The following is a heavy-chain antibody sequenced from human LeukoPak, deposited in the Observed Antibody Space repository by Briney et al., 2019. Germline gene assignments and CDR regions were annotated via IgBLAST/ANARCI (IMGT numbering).Heavy chain of an antibody. Sequence: ASVKVSCKASGYTFTSSDINWVRQATGQGLEWMGCVNPNSGNTAYAQKFQGRVTMTRDTSISTAHMELSSLRFDDTAVYYCAGEVGAENWFDPWGQGTLVTVSS. CDR1: GYTFTSSD. CDR3: AGEVGAENWFDP. D-gene: IGHD1-26*01. CDR2: VNPNSGNT. J-gene: IGHJ5*02. V-gene: IGHV1-8*01.